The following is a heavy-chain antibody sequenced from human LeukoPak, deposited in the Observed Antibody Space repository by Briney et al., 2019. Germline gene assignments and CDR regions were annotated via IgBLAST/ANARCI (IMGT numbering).Heavy chain of an antibody. V-gene: IGHV5-51*01. CDR3: ARTPGWNRGGYLWLDP. CDR1: GYSFTSYW. Sequence: GESLKISCKGSGYSFTSYWIGWVRQMPGKGLEWMGIIYPGDSDTRYSPSFQGQVTISADKSISTAYLQWSSLKASDTAMYYCARTPGWNRGGYLWLDPWGQGTLVTVSS. D-gene: IGHD1/OR15-1a*01. CDR2: IYPGDSDT. J-gene: IGHJ5*02.